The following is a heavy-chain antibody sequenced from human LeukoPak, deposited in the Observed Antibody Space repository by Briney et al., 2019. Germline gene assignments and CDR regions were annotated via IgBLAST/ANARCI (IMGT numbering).Heavy chain of an antibody. J-gene: IGHJ3*02. Sequence: ASVKVSCKASGYTFTSYGISWVRQAPGQGLEWMGWINPNSGGTNYAQKFQGWVTMTRDTSISTAYMELSRLRSDDTAVYYCARDWGYDAFDIWGQGTMVTVSS. V-gene: IGHV1-2*04. D-gene: IGHD7-27*01. CDR1: GYTFTSYG. CDR3: ARDWGYDAFDI. CDR2: INPNSGGT.